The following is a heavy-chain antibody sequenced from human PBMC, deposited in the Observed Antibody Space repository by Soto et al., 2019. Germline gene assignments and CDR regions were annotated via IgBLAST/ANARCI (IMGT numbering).Heavy chain of an antibody. CDR2: IIPIFGTA. CDR1: GGTFSSYA. V-gene: IGHV1-69*13. J-gene: IGHJ6*02. D-gene: IGHD5-12*01. Sequence: SVKVSCKASGGTFSSYAISWVRQAPGQGLEWMGGIIPIFGTANYAQKFQGRVTITADESTSTAYMELSSLRSEDTAVYYCARVVRWEWLRSEYYYYYGMDVWGQGTTVTVSS. CDR3: ARVVRWEWLRSEYYYYYGMDV.